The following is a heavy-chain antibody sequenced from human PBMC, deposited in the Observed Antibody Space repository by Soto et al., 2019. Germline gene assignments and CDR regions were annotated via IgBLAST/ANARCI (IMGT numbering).Heavy chain of an antibody. D-gene: IGHD2-15*01. V-gene: IGHV4-31*03. CDR1: GGSISSGGYY. Sequence: SETLSLTCTVSGGSISSGGYYWSWIRQHPGKGLEWIGYIYYSGSTYYNPSLKSRVTISVDTSKNQFSLKLSSVTAADTAVYYCASIPPVVVAAPYYYYYGMDVWGQGTTVTASS. CDR3: ASIPPVVVAAPYYYYYGMDV. J-gene: IGHJ6*02. CDR2: IYYSGST.